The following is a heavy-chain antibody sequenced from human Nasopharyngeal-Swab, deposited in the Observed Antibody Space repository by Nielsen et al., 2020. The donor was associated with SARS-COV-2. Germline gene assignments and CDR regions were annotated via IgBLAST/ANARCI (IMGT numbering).Heavy chain of an antibody. J-gene: IGHJ3*02. V-gene: IGHV1-69*13. CDR3: ARDAPYIVVVPTDAFGI. Sequence: SVKVSCKASGGTFSSYAISWVRQAPGQGLEWMGGIIPIFGTANYAQKFQGRVTITADESTSTAYMELSSLRSEDTAVYYCARDAPYIVVVPTDAFGIWGQGTMVTVSS. CDR2: IIPIFGTA. D-gene: IGHD2-2*01. CDR1: GGTFSSYA.